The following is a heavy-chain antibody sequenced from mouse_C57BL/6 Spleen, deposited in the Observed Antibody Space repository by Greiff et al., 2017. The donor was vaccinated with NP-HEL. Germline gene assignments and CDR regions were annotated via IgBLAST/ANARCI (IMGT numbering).Heavy chain of an antibody. CDR3: ARWGLYSNYDY. CDR2: IDPSDSYT. V-gene: IGHV1-69*01. CDR1: GYTFTSYW. D-gene: IGHD2-5*01. J-gene: IGHJ2*01. Sequence: QVQLQQPGAELVMPGASVKLSCKASGYTFTSYWMHWVKQRPGQGLEWIGEIDPSDSYTNYNQKFKGKSTLTVDKSSSTAYMQLSNLTSEDSAVYYCARWGLYSNYDYWGQGTTLTVSS.